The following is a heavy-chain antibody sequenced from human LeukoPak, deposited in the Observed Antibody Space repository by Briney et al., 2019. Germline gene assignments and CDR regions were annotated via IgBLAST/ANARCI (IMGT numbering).Heavy chain of an antibody. D-gene: IGHD1-26*01. Sequence: SETLSLTCTVCGRSISIYYWSWIRQPPGKGLEWIGYIYYSGSTNYNPSLKSRVTISVDTSKNQFSLKLSSVTAADTAVYYCARALGAIDDYWGQGTLVTVSS. CDR2: IYYSGST. V-gene: IGHV4-59*01. J-gene: IGHJ4*02. CDR1: GRSISIYY. CDR3: ARALGAIDDY.